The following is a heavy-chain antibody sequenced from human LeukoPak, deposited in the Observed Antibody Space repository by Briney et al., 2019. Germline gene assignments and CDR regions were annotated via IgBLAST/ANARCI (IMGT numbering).Heavy chain of an antibody. CDR2: ISGSSGST. CDR3: AKARTRGYSYGSFDY. D-gene: IGHD5-18*01. CDR1: GFTFRIYA. V-gene: IGHV3-23*01. J-gene: IGHJ4*02. Sequence: GGSLRLSCAASGFTFRIYAMGWVRQAPGKGLEWVSAISGSSGSTYYADSVKGRFTISRDNSKNTLYLQMNSLRAEDTAVYYCAKARTRGYSYGSFDYWGQGTLVTVSS.